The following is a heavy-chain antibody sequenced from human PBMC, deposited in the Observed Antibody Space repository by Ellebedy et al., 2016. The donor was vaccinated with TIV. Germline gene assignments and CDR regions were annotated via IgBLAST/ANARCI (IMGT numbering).Heavy chain of an antibody. V-gene: IGHV1-69*04. D-gene: IGHD7-27*01. CDR1: GGTFSSYA. CDR3: ATPQALGAVPSNPEYFQH. CDR2: SIPILDQV. J-gene: IGHJ1*01. Sequence: SVKVSCKTSGGTFSSYAISWVRQAPGQGLEWLGRSIPILDQVNYAQKFQGRVTITADKSTSTVYMELSSLRSEDTAVYYCATPQALGAVPSNPEYFQHWGQGTLVIVSS.